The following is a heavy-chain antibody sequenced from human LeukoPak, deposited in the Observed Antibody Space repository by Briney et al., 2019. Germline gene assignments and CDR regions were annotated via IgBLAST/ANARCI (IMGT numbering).Heavy chain of an antibody. CDR2: ISAYNGNT. CDR3: ARDDIAAAAYYYYGMDV. CDR1: GYTFTSYG. J-gene: IGHJ6*02. V-gene: IGHV1-18*01. Sequence: ASVKVSCKASGYTFTSYGISWVRRAPGQGLEWMGWISAYNGNTNYAQKLQGRVTMTTATSTSTAYMELRSLRSDDTAVYYCARDDIAAAAYYYYGMDVWGQGTTVTVSS. D-gene: IGHD6-13*01.